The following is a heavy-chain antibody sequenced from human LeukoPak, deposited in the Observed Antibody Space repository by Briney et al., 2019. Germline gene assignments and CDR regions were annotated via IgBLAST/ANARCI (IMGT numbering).Heavy chain of an antibody. CDR1: GFTFSSYA. D-gene: IGHD1-1*01. Sequence: GGSLRLSCAASGFTFSSYAMHWVRQAPGKGLEWVAVISYDGSNKYYADSVKGRFTISRDNSKNTLYLQMNSLRAEDTAVYYCARDRKDWKSRWFEPWGQGTLVTVSS. CDR3: ARDRKDWKSRWFEP. V-gene: IGHV3-30*04. J-gene: IGHJ5*02. CDR2: ISYDGSNK.